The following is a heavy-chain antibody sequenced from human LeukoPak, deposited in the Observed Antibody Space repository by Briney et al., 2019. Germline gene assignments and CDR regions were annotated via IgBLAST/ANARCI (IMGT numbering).Heavy chain of an antibody. CDR1: GYSFTAFY. J-gene: IGHJ6*03. Sequence: GASLKDSCKASGYSFTAFYIHWVRQVPGEGLEWLGYINTNTDGTNYALTFQGRVTITRDTSIRTAYMELSTLRSDDTRVYYCVRRGLSSSWLRYYYMDVWGKGTTVTVSS. V-gene: IGHV1-2*02. CDR3: VRRGLSSSWLRYYYMDV. CDR2: INTNTDGT. D-gene: IGHD6-13*01.